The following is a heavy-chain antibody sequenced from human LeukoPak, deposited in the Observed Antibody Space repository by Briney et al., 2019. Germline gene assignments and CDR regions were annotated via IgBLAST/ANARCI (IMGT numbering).Heavy chain of an antibody. D-gene: IGHD3-22*01. CDR2: ISSSGSTI. V-gene: IGHV3-11*01. J-gene: IGHJ3*02. CDR3: AKDGYGYDSSGYRLRDAFDI. Sequence: GGSLRLSCAASGFTFSDYYMSWIRRAPGKGLEWVSYISSSGSTIYYADSVKGRFTISRDNAKNSLYLQMNGLRAEDTAVYYCAKDGYGYDSSGYRLRDAFDIWGQGTMVTVSS. CDR1: GFTFSDYY.